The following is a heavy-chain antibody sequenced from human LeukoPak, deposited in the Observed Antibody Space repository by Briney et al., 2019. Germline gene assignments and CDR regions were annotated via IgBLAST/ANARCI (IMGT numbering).Heavy chain of an antibody. CDR3: AREANYYGSGSYFEGTFDH. Sequence: GGSLRLSCAASGFTFSDYYISWIRQAPGKGLEWVSYISSSGSTIYYADSVKGRFTISRDNAKNSLYLQMNSLRAEDTAVYYCAREANYYGSGSYFEGTFDHWGQGSLVIVSS. V-gene: IGHV3-11*01. J-gene: IGHJ4*02. CDR2: ISSSGSTI. CDR1: GFTFSDYY. D-gene: IGHD3-10*01.